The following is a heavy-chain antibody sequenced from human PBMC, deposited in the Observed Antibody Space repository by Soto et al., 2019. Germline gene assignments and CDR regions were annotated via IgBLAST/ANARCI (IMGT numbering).Heavy chain of an antibody. CDR3: ANLIVFHSSYYHDY. D-gene: IGHD1-26*01. J-gene: IGHJ4*01. V-gene: IGHV4-34*01. Sequence: SETLSLTCAVYGVPFSGYYWSLIRQSPGKGLEWIGEINHSGNTNYNPSLKSRVTMLVDTSKNQFSLSLSSVTAADTAVYYCANLIVFHSSYYHDYWGHGTLVTVS. CDR1: GVPFSGYY. CDR2: INHSGNT.